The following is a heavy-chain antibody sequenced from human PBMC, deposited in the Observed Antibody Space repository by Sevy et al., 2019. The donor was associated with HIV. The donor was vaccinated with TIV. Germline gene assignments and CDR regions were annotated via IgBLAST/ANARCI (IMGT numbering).Heavy chain of an antibody. D-gene: IGHD2-21*02. CDR2: ISGSGGST. V-gene: IGHV3-23*01. Sequence: GGSLRLSCAASGFTFSSYAMSWVRQAPGKGLEWVSAISGSGGSTYNADSVKGRFTISRDNSKNTLYLQMNSLRAEDTAVYYCAKQANYCGGDCYSIFDYWGQGTLVTVSS. CDR3: AKQANYCGGDCYSIFDY. CDR1: GFTFSSYA. J-gene: IGHJ4*02.